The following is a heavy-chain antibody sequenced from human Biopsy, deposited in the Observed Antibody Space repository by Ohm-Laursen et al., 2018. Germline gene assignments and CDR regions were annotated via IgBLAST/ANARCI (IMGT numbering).Heavy chain of an antibody. CDR3: ARDPNWGSGY. V-gene: IGHV4-34*01. Sequence: GTLSLTCAVYGESFNGYYWSWIRQTPGKGLEWIGEINHSGRTNYNPSLKSRVTISVDTSKNQFSLKVRSVTAADTAVYYCARDPNWGSGYWGQGTLVTVSS. CDR1: GESFNGYY. J-gene: IGHJ4*02. D-gene: IGHD7-27*01. CDR2: INHSGRT.